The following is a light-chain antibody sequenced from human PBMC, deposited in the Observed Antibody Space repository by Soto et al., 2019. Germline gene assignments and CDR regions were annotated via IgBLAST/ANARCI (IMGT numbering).Light chain of an antibody. Sequence: EIVLTQSPGTLSLSPGEGATLSCRASQSVSNSYLAWYQQKPGQAPRLLIYGASSRATGIPDRFSGSGSGTDFTLTISRLEPEDFAVYFCQQYGNSPQTFGQGTKVEI. CDR3: QQYGNSPQT. J-gene: IGKJ1*01. CDR2: GAS. V-gene: IGKV3-20*01. CDR1: QSVSNSY.